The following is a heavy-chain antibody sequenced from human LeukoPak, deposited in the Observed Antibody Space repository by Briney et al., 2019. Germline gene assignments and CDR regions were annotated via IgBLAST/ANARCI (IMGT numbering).Heavy chain of an antibody. J-gene: IGHJ5*02. V-gene: IGHV3-7*01. D-gene: IGHD3-10*01. CDR1: GFTFSSYW. Sequence: GGSLRLSCAASGFTFSSYWMSWVRQAPGKGLEWVANIKQDGSEKYYVDSVKGRFTISRDNAKNSLYLQMNSLRAEDTAVYYCASMVRGVIIPYDNWFDPWGQGTLVTVSS. CDR2: IKQDGSEK. CDR3: ASMVRGVIIPYDNWFDP.